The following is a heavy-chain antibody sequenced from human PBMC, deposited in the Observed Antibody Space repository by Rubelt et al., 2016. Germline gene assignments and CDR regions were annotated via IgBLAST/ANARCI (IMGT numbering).Heavy chain of an antibody. CDR3: ARSDIVATITDY. CDR2: ISSSSSYT. J-gene: IGHJ4*02. Sequence: QVQLVESGGGLVKPGGSLRLSCAASGFTFSDYYMSWTRQAPGKGLEWVSYISSSSSYTNYADSVQGRFTISRDNAKNSLYLQMNGLRAEDTAVYYCARSDIVATITDYWGQGTLVTVSS. D-gene: IGHD5-12*01. CDR1: GFTFSDYY. V-gene: IGHV3-11*06.